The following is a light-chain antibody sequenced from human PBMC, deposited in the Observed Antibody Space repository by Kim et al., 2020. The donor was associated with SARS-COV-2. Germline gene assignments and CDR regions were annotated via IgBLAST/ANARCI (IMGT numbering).Light chain of an antibody. CDR2: KAS. CDR3: QQYDNY. J-gene: IGKJ2*01. V-gene: IGKV1-5*03. Sequence: SPQSTDVGDRVISAWRASQSNSSWLAWYQQKPGKAPKLLISKASSLQSGVPSRFSGSGSGTEFTLTISSLQPDDFGTYYCQQYDNYFGQGTKLEI. CDR1: QSNSSW.